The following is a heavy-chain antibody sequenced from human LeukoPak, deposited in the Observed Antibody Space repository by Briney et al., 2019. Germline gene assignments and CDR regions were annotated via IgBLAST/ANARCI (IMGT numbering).Heavy chain of an antibody. J-gene: IGHJ4*02. CDR2: ISSSSSYI. Sequence: GGSLRLSCAASGFTFSSYSMNWVRQAPGKGLEWVSSISSSSSYIYYADSVEGRFTISRDNAKNSLYLQMNSLRAEDTAVYYCARDAGRPYSSSSDVDYWGQGTLVTVSP. D-gene: IGHD6-6*01. CDR3: ARDAGRPYSSSSDVDY. V-gene: IGHV3-21*01. CDR1: GFTFSSYS.